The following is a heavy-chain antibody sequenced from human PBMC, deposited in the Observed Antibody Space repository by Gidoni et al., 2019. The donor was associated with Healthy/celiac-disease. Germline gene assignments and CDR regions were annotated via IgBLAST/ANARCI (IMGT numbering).Heavy chain of an antibody. Sequence: EVQLVESGGGLVKPGGSLRLSCAASGFTFSNAWMSWVRQAPGKGLAWVGRIKSKTDGGTTDYAAPVKGRFTISRDDSKNTLYLQMNSLKTEDTAVYYCTTEDIVVVPAAGGNDAFDIWGQGTMVTVSS. V-gene: IGHV3-15*01. CDR3: TTEDIVVVPAAGGNDAFDI. J-gene: IGHJ3*02. CDR2: IKSKTDGGTT. CDR1: GFTFSNAW. D-gene: IGHD2-2*01.